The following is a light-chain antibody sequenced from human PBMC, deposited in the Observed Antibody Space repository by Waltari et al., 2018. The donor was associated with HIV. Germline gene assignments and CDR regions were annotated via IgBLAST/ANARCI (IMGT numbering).Light chain of an antibody. CDR1: SSNGGAGFD. Sequence: QSVLTQPPSVSGAPGQNVTIACAGPSSNGGAGFDVHWYQQFPGVAPKIVTYGNPNRPSGVTDRFSGSKSDTSASLASTGLRAEDEADYHCQSFDNTLGGVVFGGGTKLTVL. J-gene: IGLJ2*01. V-gene: IGLV1-40*01. CDR2: GNP. CDR3: QSFDNTLGGVV.